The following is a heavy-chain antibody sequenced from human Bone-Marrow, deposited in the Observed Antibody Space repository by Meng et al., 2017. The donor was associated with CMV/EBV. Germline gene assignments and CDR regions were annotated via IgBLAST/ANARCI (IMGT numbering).Heavy chain of an antibody. J-gene: IGHJ4*02. D-gene: IGHD7-27*01. CDR2: IYYSGST. CDR1: GGSISSGDYY. V-gene: IGHV4-30-4*08. CDR3: ARGNWANYFDY. Sequence: SETLSLTCTVSGGSISSGDYYWSWIRQPPGKGLEWIGYIYYSGSTYYNPSLKSRVTISVDTSKNQFSLKLSSVTAADTAVYYCARGNWANYFDYWGQGTLVTVSS.